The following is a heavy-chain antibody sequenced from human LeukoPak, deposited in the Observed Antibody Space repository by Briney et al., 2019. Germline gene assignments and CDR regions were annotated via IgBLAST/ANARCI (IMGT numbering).Heavy chain of an antibody. CDR3: ARAPSEVGGYYPEYFRH. V-gene: IGHV3-74*01. J-gene: IGHJ1*01. Sequence: HPGGSLRLSCEVSGFTFSRYWMHWVRQAPGKGLVWVSRIKSDGKTNYADSVKGRFTISRDNAKNTVSLQMDSLRAEDTGVYYCARAPSEVGGYYPEYFRHWGQGTLVTVSS. CDR2: IKSDGKT. D-gene: IGHD3-22*01. CDR1: GFTFSRYW.